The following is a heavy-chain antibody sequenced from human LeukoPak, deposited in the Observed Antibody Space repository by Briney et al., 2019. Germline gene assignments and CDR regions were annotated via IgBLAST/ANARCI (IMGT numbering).Heavy chain of an antibody. D-gene: IGHD4-23*01. CDR2: VTARGTVR. Sequence: GGSLRLSCAASGFTFSEYAMNWVRQAPGKGLEWLSGVTARGTVRYYADSVRGRFFASRDNSKSTLYLQMGSLRAEDTAFYYCARLLVDLSPGGNYVFDLWGPGTLVTVSS. CDR3: ARLLVDLSPGGNYVFDL. V-gene: IGHV3-23*01. CDR1: GFTFSEYA. J-gene: IGHJ4*02.